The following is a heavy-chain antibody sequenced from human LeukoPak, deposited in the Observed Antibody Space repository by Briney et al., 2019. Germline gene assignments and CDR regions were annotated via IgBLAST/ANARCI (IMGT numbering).Heavy chain of an antibody. V-gene: IGHV3-23*01. CDR3: AKGTYGSGTYGSIDY. CDR2: IRGSGDIT. Sequence: GGSLRLSCAASGFTFSSYGMHWVRQAPGKGLEWVSTIRGSGDITYYADSVKGRFTISRNNSKNTLYLQMNSLRAEDTAVYYCAKGTYGSGTYGSIDYWGQGTLVTVSS. D-gene: IGHD3-10*01. CDR1: GFTFSSYG. J-gene: IGHJ4*02.